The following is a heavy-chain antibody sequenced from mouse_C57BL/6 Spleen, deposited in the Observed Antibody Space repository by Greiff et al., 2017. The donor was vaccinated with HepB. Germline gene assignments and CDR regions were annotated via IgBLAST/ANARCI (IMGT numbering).Heavy chain of an antibody. CDR2: INPSNGGT. V-gene: IGHV1-53*01. CDR1: GYTFTSYW. Sequence: VQLQQSGTELVKPGASVKLSCKASGYTFTSYWMHWVKQRPGQGLEWIGNINPSNGGTNYNEKFKSKATLTVDKSSSTAYMQLSSLTSEDSAVYYCARGDYYGSSYYYAMDYWGQGTSVTVSS. J-gene: IGHJ4*01. D-gene: IGHD1-1*01. CDR3: ARGDYYGSSYYYAMDY.